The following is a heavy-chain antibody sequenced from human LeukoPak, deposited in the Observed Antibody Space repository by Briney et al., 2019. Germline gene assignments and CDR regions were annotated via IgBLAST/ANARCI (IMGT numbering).Heavy chain of an antibody. J-gene: IGHJ3*02. CDR3: ARTFCSGGNCYSSVFDM. V-gene: IGHV3-11*06. Sequence: GGSLRLSCSASGFTFSDYYMSWIRQAPGKGLEWVSYISSSTSYTNYADSVKGRFTISRDNATNSLYLRMNSLRAEDTAVYYCARTFCSGGNCYSSVFDMWGQGTMVTVSS. CDR1: GFTFSDYY. D-gene: IGHD2-15*01. CDR2: ISSSTSYT.